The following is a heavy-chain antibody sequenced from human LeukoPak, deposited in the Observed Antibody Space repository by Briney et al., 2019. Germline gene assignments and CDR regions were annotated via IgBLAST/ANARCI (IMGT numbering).Heavy chain of an antibody. J-gene: IGHJ6*02. Sequence: GGSLRLSCAASGFTFSSYSMNWVRQAPGKGLEWVSFISTTSNYIYYADSVKGRFTISRDTAKSSLYLQMNSLRAEDTAVYYCARDRIMTTYASLHGMDVWGQGNTVTVSS. CDR2: ISTTSNYI. CDR3: ARDRIMTTYASLHGMDV. D-gene: IGHD4-17*01. V-gene: IGHV3-21*01. CDR1: GFTFSSYS.